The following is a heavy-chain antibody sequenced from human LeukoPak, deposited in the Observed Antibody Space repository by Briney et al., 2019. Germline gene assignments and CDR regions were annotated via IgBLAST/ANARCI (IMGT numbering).Heavy chain of an antibody. Sequence: GGSLRLSCAASGFTFSDYWMHWVRQAPGKGLVGVSLIKHDGSGAMYADSVKGRFTISRDNAKNTLYLQMNSLRAEDTAVYFCAREVARAAFDYWGQGTPVTVSS. D-gene: IGHD5-12*01. CDR3: AREVARAAFDY. V-gene: IGHV3-74*03. CDR2: IKHDGSGA. J-gene: IGHJ4*02. CDR1: GFTFSDYW.